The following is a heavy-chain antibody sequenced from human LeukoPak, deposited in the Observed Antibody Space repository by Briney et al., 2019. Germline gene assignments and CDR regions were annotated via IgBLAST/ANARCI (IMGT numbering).Heavy chain of an antibody. CDR2: ISYDGSNK. Sequence: GGSLRLSCAASGFTFSSYAMHWVRQAPGKGLEWVAVISYDGSNKYYADSVKGRFTISRDNSKNTLYLQMNSLRAEDTAVYYCARDPVVDYYFDYWGQGTLVIVSS. V-gene: IGHV3-30-3*01. CDR1: GFTFSSYA. J-gene: IGHJ4*02. D-gene: IGHD2-2*01. CDR3: ARDPVVDYYFDY.